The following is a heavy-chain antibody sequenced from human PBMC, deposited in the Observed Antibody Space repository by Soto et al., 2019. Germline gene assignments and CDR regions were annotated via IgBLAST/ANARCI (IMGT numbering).Heavy chain of an antibody. V-gene: IGHV4-39*01. CDR3: ASTYTYYDFWSGYSYNWFDP. Sequence: SETLSLTCTVSGGSISSSSYYWGWIRQPPGKGLEWIGSIYYSGSTYYNPSLKSRVTISVDTSKNQFSLKLSSVTAAGTAVYYCASTYTYYDFWSGYSYNWFDPWGQGTLVTVSS. J-gene: IGHJ5*02. CDR2: IYYSGST. D-gene: IGHD3-3*01. CDR1: GGSISSSSYY.